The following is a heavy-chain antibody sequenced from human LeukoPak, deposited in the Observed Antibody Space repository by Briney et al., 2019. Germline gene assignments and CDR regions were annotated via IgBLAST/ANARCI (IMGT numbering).Heavy chain of an antibody. D-gene: IGHD3-10*01. J-gene: IGHJ3*02. CDR2: INPNSGGT. CDR3: ATEHWAVGGVIHDI. CDR1: GYTFTGYY. V-gene: IGHV1-2*04. Sequence: GASVKVSCKASGYTFTGYYMHWVRQAPGQGLEWMGWINPNSGGTNYAQKFQGWVTMTRDTSISTAYMELSRLRSDDTAVYYCATEHWAVGGVIHDIWGQGTTVIVSS.